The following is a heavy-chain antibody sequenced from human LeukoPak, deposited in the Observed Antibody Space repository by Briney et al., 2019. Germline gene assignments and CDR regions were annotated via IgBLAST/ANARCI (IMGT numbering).Heavy chain of an antibody. CDR2: IYSGGST. J-gene: IGHJ4*02. V-gene: IGHV3-66*01. CDR1: GFTVSSNY. Sequence: GGSLRLSCAVSGFTVSSNYMTWVRQAPGKGLEWVSVIYSGGSTDYADSVKGRFTISRDNAKNTLYLQMNSLRAEDTAVYFCAREFRKPSTGDWGQGTLVTVSS. D-gene: IGHD1-14*01. CDR3: AREFRKPSTGD.